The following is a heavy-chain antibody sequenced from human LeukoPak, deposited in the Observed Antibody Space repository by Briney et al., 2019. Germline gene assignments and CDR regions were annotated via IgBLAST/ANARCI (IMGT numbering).Heavy chain of an antibody. CDR1: GLTFSTYA. CDR3: ARDERLLSFLK. Sequence: QPGGSLRLSCAASGLTFSTYAMTWVRQAPGKGLEWVSGISSIGGSTYYADSVKGRFTISRDNSKNTLYLQMNSLRAEDTAIYYCARDERLLSFLKWGQGTLVTVSS. V-gene: IGHV3-23*01. D-gene: IGHD3-3*01. CDR2: ISSIGGST. J-gene: IGHJ4*02.